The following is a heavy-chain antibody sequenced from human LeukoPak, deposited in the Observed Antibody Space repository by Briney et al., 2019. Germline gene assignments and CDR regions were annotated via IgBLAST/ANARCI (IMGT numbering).Heavy chain of an antibody. CDR1: GFTFSSYG. D-gene: IGHD3-22*01. CDR3: ATPITMIPGDAFDI. Sequence: GRSLRLSCAASGFTFSSYGMHWVRQAPGKGLEWVAVISYDGSNKYYADSVKGRLTISRDNSKNTLYLQMNSLRAEDTAVYYCATPITMIPGDAFDIWGQGTMVTVSS. V-gene: IGHV3-30*03. J-gene: IGHJ3*02. CDR2: ISYDGSNK.